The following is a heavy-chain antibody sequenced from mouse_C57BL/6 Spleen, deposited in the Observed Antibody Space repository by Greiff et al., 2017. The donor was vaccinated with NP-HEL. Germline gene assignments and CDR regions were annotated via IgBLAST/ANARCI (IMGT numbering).Heavy chain of an antibody. CDR2: IDPSDSYT. CDR1: GYTFTSYW. J-gene: IGHJ2*01. CDR3: ARRITTVVVDY. V-gene: IGHV1-50*01. D-gene: IGHD1-1*01. Sequence: QVQLQQSGAELVKPGASVKLSCKASGYTFTSYWMQWVKQRPGQGLEWIGEIDPSDSYTNYNQKFKGKATLTVDTSSSTAYMQLSSLTSEDSAVYYCARRITTVVVDYWGQGTTLTVSS.